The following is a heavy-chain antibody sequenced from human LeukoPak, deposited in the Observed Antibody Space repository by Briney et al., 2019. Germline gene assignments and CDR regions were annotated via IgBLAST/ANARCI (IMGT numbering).Heavy chain of an antibody. V-gene: IGHV3-66*02. CDR1: GFTVSSNY. CDR2: IYSGGST. D-gene: IGHD3-10*01. Sequence: RAGGSLRLXSAASGFTVSSNYMSWVRRAPGKGLEWVSVIYSGGSTYYADSVKGRFTISRDNSKNTLYLQMNSLRAEDTAVYYCARASGQLGFFDYWGQGTLVTVSS. J-gene: IGHJ4*02. CDR3: ARASGQLGFFDY.